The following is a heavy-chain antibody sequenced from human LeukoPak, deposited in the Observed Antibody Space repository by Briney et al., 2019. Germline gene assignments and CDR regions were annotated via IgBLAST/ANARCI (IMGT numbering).Heavy chain of an antibody. J-gene: IGHJ4*02. D-gene: IGHD3-22*01. CDR2: IIPIFGTA. CDR1: GGTFSSYA. Sequence: SVKVSCKASGGTFSSYAISWVRQAPGQGLEWMGGIIPIFGTANYAQKFQGRVTITADESTSTAYMELSSLRSEDTAVYYCARDLTHRRNYDNSGYQIVSAFWGQGTLVTVSS. V-gene: IGHV1-69*13. CDR3: ARDLTHRRNYDNSGYQIVSAF.